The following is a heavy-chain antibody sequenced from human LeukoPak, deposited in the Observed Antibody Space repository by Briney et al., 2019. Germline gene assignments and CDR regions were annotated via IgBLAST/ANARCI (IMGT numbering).Heavy chain of an antibody. J-gene: IGHJ4*02. Sequence: KPSETLALTCTVSGGPISRYYWSWIRQPAGKGLEWIGRIYTSGSTNYNPSLKSRVTMSVDTSKNQFSLKLSSVTAADTAVYYCARDRGNWNYPLDYWGQGTLVTVSS. CDR2: IYTSGST. CDR3: ARDRGNWNYPLDY. D-gene: IGHD1-7*01. V-gene: IGHV4-4*07. CDR1: GGPISRYY.